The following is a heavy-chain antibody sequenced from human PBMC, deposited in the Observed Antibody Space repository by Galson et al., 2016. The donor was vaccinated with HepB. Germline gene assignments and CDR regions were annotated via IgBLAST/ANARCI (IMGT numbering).Heavy chain of an antibody. CDR1: GDIFNKYA. V-gene: IGHV1-69*13. CDR2: IVPIFGTT. Sequence: SVKVPCKASGDIFNKYAIRWVRQAPGQGLEWMGEIVPIFGTTNYAQKFQGRLTITADESTSTAYMELSSLISEDTAVYFCTRDHLSGNQWGQGTLVTVSS. CDR3: TRDHLSGNQ. D-gene: IGHD1-14*01. J-gene: IGHJ4*02.